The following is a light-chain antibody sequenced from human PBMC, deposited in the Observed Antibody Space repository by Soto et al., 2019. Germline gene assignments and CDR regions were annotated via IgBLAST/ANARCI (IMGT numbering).Light chain of an antibody. CDR2: AAS. CDR1: QTISNY. CDR3: QQSSTSPRT. J-gene: IGKJ1*01. Sequence: DIQMTQSPSSLSASVGDRVTITCRASQTISNYLNWYQQKPGKAPKLLIYAASRLQSGVPSRFSGSGSGTDFTLTISSLQPEDFATYYCQQSSTSPRTFGRGTKVEIK. V-gene: IGKV1-39*01.